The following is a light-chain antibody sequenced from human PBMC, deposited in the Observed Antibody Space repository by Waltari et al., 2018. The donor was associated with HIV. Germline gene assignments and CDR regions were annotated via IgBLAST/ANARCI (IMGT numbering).Light chain of an antibody. CDR1: RPNIVAGVA. V-gene: IGLV1-40*01. CDR3: QSYDSSLSGSV. CDR2: GNN. Sequence: QSVLTPPPSVSGAPGQRVTLSCTRRRPNIVAGVAVPWYQHLPGTAPKLRIHGNNNRPSGVPDRFSGSKSGTSASLAITGLQAEDEADYYCQSYDSSLSGSVFGTGTKVTVL. J-gene: IGLJ1*01.